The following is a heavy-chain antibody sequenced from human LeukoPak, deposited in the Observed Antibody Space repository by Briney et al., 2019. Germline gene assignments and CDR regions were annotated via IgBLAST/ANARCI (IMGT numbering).Heavy chain of an antibody. V-gene: IGHV1-2*02. J-gene: IGHJ4*02. CDR3: AREGIAVGHDY. Sequence: ASVKVSCKASGYTFTSYYMHWVRQAPGQGLEWMGWINPNSGGTNYAQKFQGRVTMTRDTSISTAYMELSSLRSDDTVVYYCAREGIAVGHDYWGQGTLVTVSS. CDR1: GYTFTSYY. D-gene: IGHD6-19*01. CDR2: INPNSGGT.